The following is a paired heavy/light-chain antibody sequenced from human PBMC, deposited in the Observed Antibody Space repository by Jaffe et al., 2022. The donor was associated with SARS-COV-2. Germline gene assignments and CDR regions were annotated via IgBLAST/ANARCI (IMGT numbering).Heavy chain of an antibody. CDR1: GFTFSTYS. Sequence: EVQLVESGGGLLKPGGSLRLSCAASGFTFSTYSMNWVRRAPGKGLEWVSAISSSSGHIYYAESVKGRFTISRDNAKNSLYLQINSLRAEDTAVYYCARDLGIAGTATLDYWGQGTLVTVSS. D-gene: IGHD1-20*01. J-gene: IGHJ4*02. V-gene: IGHV3-21*02. CDR2: ISSSSGHI. CDR3: ARDLGIAGTATLDY.
Light chain of an antibody. V-gene: IGLV3-9*01. Sequence: SYELTQPLSVSVAPGQTARITCGGNNVGSKDVHWYQQKPGQAPVLVIYKDRNRPSGIPERFSGSKSENTATLTISRAQPGDDADYYCQLWDSGTAVFGGGTKLTVL. CDR1: NVGSKD. CDR3: QLWDSGTAV. J-gene: IGLJ2*01. CDR2: KDR.